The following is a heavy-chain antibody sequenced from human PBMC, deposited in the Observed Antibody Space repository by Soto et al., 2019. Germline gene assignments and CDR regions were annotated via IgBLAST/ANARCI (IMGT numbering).Heavy chain of an antibody. CDR1: GYTFTSYG. V-gene: IGHV1-18*01. CDR2: ISAYNGNT. CDR3: ARDPSSQGGGGYIWGSYRSPDAFDI. D-gene: IGHD3-16*02. Sequence: GASVKVSCKASGYTFTSYGISWVRQAPGQGLEWMGWISAYNGNTNYAQKLQGRVTMTTDTSTSTAYMELRSLRSDDTAVYYCARDPSSQGGGGYIWGSYRSPDAFDIWAQGTMVPVSS. J-gene: IGHJ3*02.